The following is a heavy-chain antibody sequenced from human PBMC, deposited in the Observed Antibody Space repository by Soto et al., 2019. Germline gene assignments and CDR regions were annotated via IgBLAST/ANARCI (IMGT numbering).Heavy chain of an antibody. CDR2: FDPEDGET. D-gene: IGHD6-13*01. CDR3: ATTPDLYSSSWYYFDY. CDR1: GYTLTELS. V-gene: IGHV1-24*01. J-gene: IGHJ4*02. Sequence: ASVKVSCKVSGYTLTELSMHWVRQAPGKGLEWMGGFDPEDGETIYAQKFQGRVTMTEDTSTDTAYMELSSLRSEDTAVYYCATTPDLYSSSWYYFDYWGQGTLVTVSS.